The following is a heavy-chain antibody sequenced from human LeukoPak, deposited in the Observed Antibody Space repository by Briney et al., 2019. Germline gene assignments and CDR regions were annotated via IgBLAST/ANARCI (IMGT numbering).Heavy chain of an antibody. J-gene: IGHJ4*02. CDR2: ISGSGGST. Sequence: PGGSLRLSCAASGFIFSSYAMSWVRQAPGKGLEWVSGISGSGGSTYYADSVKGRFTISRDDSRNTLYLQMNSLRGDDTAVYYCAKDVGKWESLHFFDYWGQGTLVTVSS. CDR3: AKDVGKWESLHFFDY. CDR1: GFIFSSYA. D-gene: IGHD1-26*01. V-gene: IGHV3-23*01.